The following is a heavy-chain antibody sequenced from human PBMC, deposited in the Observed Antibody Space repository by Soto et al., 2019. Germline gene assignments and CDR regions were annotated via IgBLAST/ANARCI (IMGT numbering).Heavy chain of an antibody. J-gene: IGHJ5*02. Sequence: GSVQVFFKASGYPFTNKDINLVRRAPGQGLEWTGWMNTNTNTTDSAEVFEGRVSWTWDTSISTAYMQLNSLKIDDTAVYYCAREVVENSSLWLDPWGQGTLVTVSS. CDR2: MNTNTNTT. D-gene: IGHD6-6*01. CDR1: GYPFTNKD. CDR3: AREVVENSSLWLDP. V-gene: IGHV1-8*01.